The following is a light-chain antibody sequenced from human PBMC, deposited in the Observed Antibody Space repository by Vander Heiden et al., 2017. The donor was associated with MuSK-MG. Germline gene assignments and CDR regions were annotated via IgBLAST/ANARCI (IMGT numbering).Light chain of an antibody. CDR2: KDT. CDR3: KSEDTAGAWV. Sequence: SYVLTQPPSVSVSPGQTARITCSGDALSKRYCHWYQQKAGQAPVVVMYKDTERPSEIPERFSGSSSGTTVTVTITGGQAEDEADYYCKSEDTAGAWVFGGGTKVTVL. J-gene: IGLJ3*02. V-gene: IGLV3-25*03. CDR1: ALSKRY.